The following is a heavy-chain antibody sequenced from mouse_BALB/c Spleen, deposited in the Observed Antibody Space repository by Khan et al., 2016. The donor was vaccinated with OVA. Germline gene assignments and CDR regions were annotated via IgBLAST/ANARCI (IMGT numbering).Heavy chain of an antibody. CDR3: TRSPDGSIAY. CDR1: GFTFSTYA. Sequence: EVQLQESGGGLVRPGGSLKLSCATSGFTFSTYAMSWVRQIPEKRLEWVATISSDGDYTYYPDSVKGRFTISRDNAKNTLYLQMSSLKSEDTAMDYCTRSPDGSIAYWGQGTLVTVSA. J-gene: IGHJ3*01. V-gene: IGHV5-9-3*01. CDR2: ISSDGDYT. D-gene: IGHD1-1*02.